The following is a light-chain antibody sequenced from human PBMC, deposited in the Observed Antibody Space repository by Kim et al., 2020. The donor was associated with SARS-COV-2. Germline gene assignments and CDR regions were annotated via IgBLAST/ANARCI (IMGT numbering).Light chain of an antibody. CDR3: QQYYTSPIT. CDR2: WAS. V-gene: IGKV4-1*01. Sequence: DIVMTQSPDSLAVSLGERATINCKSSQSVLYSSNNKNYLGWYQQKPGQSPKLLIYWASTRESGVPDRFSGSGSGTDFTLTISSLQAEDVAVYYCQQYYTSPITFGQGTRLEIK. CDR1: QSVLYSSNNKNY. J-gene: IGKJ5*01.